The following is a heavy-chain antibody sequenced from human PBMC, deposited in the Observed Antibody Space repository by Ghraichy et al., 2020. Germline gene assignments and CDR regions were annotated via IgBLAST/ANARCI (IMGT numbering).Heavy chain of an antibody. CDR3: ARSFGEPTFGMDV. V-gene: IGHV3-13*05. D-gene: IGHD3-10*01. CDR1: GFTFSSYD. CDR2: IGTAGDP. J-gene: IGHJ6*02. Sequence: ETLSRTCAASGFTFSSYDMHWVRQATGKGLEWVSAIGTAGDPYYPGSVKGRFTISRENAKNSLYLQMNSLRAGDTAVYYCARSFGEPTFGMDVWGQGTTVTVSS.